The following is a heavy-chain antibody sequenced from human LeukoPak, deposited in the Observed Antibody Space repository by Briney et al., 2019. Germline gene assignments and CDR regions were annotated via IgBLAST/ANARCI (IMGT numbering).Heavy chain of an antibody. CDR2: INPNSGGT. CDR1: GYTFTSYG. J-gene: IGHJ5*02. V-gene: IGHV1-2*04. Sequence: ASVKVSCKASGYTFTSYGISWVRQAPGQGLEWMGWINPNSGGTNYAQKFQGWVTMTRDTSISTAYMELSRLRSDDTAVYYCARGLSWFDPWGQGTLVTVSS. CDR3: ARGLSWFDP. D-gene: IGHD2/OR15-2a*01.